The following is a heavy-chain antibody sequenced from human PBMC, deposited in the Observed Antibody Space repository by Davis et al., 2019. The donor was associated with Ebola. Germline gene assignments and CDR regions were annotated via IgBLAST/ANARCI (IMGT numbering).Heavy chain of an antibody. CDR2: IWYDGSNK. CDR1: GFTFSSYG. J-gene: IGHJ4*02. Sequence: GESLKISCAASGFTFSSYGMHWVRQAPGKGLEWVAVIWYDGSNKYYADSVKGRFTISRDNSKNTLYLQMNSLRAEDTAVYYCAKGIVVVVAATPTSDYWGQGTLVTVSS. CDR3: AKGIVVVVAATPTSDY. V-gene: IGHV3-33*06. D-gene: IGHD2-15*01.